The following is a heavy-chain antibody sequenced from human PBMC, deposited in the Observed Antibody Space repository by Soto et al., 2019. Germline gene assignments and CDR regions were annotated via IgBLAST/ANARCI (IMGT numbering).Heavy chain of an antibody. Sequence: AGGSLRLSCAASGFTFSSYAMSWVRQAPGKGLEWVSAISGSGGSTYYADSVKGRFTISRDNSKNTLYLQMNSLRAGDTAVYYCAKDHVLRFLEWLFTFDYWGQGTLVTVSS. V-gene: IGHV3-23*01. CDR1: GFTFSSYA. CDR3: AKDHVLRFLEWLFTFDY. J-gene: IGHJ4*02. D-gene: IGHD3-3*01. CDR2: ISGSGGST.